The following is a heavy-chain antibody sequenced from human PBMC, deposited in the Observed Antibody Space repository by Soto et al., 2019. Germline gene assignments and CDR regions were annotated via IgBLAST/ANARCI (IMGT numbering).Heavy chain of an antibody. J-gene: IGHJ5*02. CDR3: AKEEGDYYGSGGWFDP. Sequence: GSLRLSCAASGFTFDDYTMHWVRQAPGKGLEWVSLISWDGGSTYYADSVKGRFTISRDNSKNSLYLQMNSLRTEDTALYYCAKEEGDYYGSGGWFDPWGQGTLVTVSS. V-gene: IGHV3-43*01. CDR2: ISWDGGST. CDR1: GFTFDDYT. D-gene: IGHD3-10*01.